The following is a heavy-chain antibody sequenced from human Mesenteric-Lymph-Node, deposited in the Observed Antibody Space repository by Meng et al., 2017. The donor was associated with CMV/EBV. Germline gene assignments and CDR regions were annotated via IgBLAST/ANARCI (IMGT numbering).Heavy chain of an antibody. CDR2: ISSSSSTI. J-gene: IGHJ4*02. Sequence: GGSLRLSCAASGFTFSSYSMNWVRQAPGKGLEWVSYISSSSSTIYYADSVKGRFTISRDNAKNSLYLQMNSLRAEDTAVYYCARAPVGYNFGYIADYWGQGTLVTVSS. CDR3: ARAPVGYNFGYIADY. V-gene: IGHV3-48*04. CDR1: GFTFSSYS. D-gene: IGHD5-18*01.